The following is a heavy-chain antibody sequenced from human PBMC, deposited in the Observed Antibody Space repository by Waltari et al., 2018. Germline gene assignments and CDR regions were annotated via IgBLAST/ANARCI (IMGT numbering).Heavy chain of an antibody. CDR3: ARDGDCSGGSCYKVDYYYGMDV. D-gene: IGHD2-15*01. CDR2: ISSSSSYI. Sequence: EVQLVESGGGLVKPGGSLRLSCAASGFTFSSYSMNWVRQAPGKGLEWVSSISSSSSYIYYADSVKGRFTISRDNAKNSLYLQMNSLRAEDTAVYYCARDGDCSGGSCYKVDYYYGMDVWGQGTTVTVSS. J-gene: IGHJ6*02. CDR1: GFTFSSYS. V-gene: IGHV3-21*01.